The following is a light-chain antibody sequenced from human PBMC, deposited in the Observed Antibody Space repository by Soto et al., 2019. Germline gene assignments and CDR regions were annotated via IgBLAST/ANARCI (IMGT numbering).Light chain of an antibody. J-gene: IGKJ4*01. Sequence: EIVLTQSPATLSLSPGERATLSCRASQSVSSYLAWYQQKPGQAPRLLIYDASNRATGIPARFSGSGSGTDFTVSISSLGPEDFEVYYCQQRNNYPPGLLTFGGGTKVEIK. CDR2: DAS. CDR1: QSVSSY. CDR3: QQRNNYPPGLLT. V-gene: IGKV3-11*01.